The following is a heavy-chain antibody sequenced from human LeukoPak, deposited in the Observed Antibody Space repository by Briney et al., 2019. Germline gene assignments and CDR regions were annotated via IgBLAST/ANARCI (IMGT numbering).Heavy chain of an antibody. J-gene: IGHJ4*02. D-gene: IGHD3-10*01. CDR1: AFIFNNYY. V-gene: IGHV3-11*04. CDR2: ISNSGSTM. CDR3: VRVGRSGGVFDS. Sequence: PGGSLRLSCAASAFIFNNYYMSWIRQAPEKGLECVSYISNSGSTMFYADSVKGRFTISRDNAKNSLYLQMNSLRAEDTAVYYCVRVGRSGGVFDSWGQGTLVTVSS.